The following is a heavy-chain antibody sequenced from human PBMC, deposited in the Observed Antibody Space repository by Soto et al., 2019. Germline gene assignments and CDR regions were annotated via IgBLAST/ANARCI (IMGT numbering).Heavy chain of an antibody. J-gene: IGHJ4*02. V-gene: IGHV4-59*01. CDR1: GGSISSYY. Sequence: PSETLSLTCTVSGGSISSYYWSWIRQPPGKGLEWIGYIYFRGTTNYNPSLKSRVTMSADTSKNQFSLKLNSVTAADTAVYYCVRMNYYDTSGYPFDYWGQGMMVTVS. D-gene: IGHD3-22*01. CDR3: VRMNYYDTSGYPFDY. CDR2: IYFRGTT.